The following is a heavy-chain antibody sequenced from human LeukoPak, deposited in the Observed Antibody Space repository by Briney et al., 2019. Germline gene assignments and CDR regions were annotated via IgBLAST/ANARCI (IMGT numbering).Heavy chain of an antibody. Sequence: SETLSLTCTVSGGSISSYYWSWIRQPPGKGLEWIGYIYYSGSTNYNPSLKSRVTISVDTSKNQFSLKLSSVNAADTAVYYCARLGGSSWYGGHYYYYGMDVWGQGTTVTVSS. CDR2: IYYSGST. V-gene: IGHV4-59*08. CDR1: GGSISSYY. J-gene: IGHJ6*02. CDR3: ARLGGSSWYGGHYYYYGMDV. D-gene: IGHD6-13*01.